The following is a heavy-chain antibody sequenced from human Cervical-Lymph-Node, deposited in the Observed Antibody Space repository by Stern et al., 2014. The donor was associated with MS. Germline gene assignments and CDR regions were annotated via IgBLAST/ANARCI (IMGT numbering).Heavy chain of an antibody. D-gene: IGHD5-24*01. J-gene: IGHJ6*02. CDR1: GDSISSYF. CDR2: VHHTGGT. V-gene: IGHV4-59*08. CDR3: ARHPQGVEGYYYDGMDV. Sequence: DQLVESGPGLVKPSETLSLRCTVSGDSISSYFWSWIRQPPGKGLEWIGYVHHTGGTDYNPSLKSRVTISVDTSKNQFSLRLSSGTAADTAVYYCARHPQGVEGYYYDGMDVWGQGTTVTV.